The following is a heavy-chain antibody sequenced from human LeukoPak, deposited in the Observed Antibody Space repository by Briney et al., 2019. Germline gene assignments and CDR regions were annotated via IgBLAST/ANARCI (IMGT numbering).Heavy chain of an antibody. CDR3: ARGRTSLPRIYSDKSGYKKVLDQNAFDI. CDR1: GFTFSSYS. V-gene: IGHV3-21*01. Sequence: GGSLRLSCAASGFTFSSYSMNWVRQAPGKGLEWVSSISSSSSYIYYADSLRDRFTISRDNAKNSLYLEMNSLRAEDTAVYYCARGRTSLPRIYSDKSGYKKVLDQNAFDIWGQGTMVTVSS. D-gene: IGHD3-22*01. J-gene: IGHJ3*02. CDR2: ISSSSSYI.